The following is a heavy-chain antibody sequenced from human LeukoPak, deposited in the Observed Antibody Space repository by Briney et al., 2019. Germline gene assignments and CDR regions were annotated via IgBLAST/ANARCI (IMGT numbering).Heavy chain of an antibody. Sequence: GGSLRLSCAASGFTFSSYGMHWVRQAPGKELEWVAVIWYDGSNKYYADSVKGRFTISRDNSKNTLYLQMNSLRAEDTAVYYCARGQGYCSGGSCYGVYYFDYWGQGTLVTVSS. D-gene: IGHD2-15*01. V-gene: IGHV3-33*01. CDR1: GFTFSSYG. CDR2: IWYDGSNK. CDR3: ARGQGYCSGGSCYGVYYFDY. J-gene: IGHJ4*02.